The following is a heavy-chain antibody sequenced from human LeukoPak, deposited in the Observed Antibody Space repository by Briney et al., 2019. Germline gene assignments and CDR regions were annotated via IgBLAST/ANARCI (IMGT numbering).Heavy chain of an antibody. CDR3: ATGGGSGSFDP. CDR1: GGSISNYF. D-gene: IGHD3-10*01. CDR2: IYATGST. J-gene: IGHJ5*02. Sequence: SETLSLTCSVSGGSISNYFWSWIRQPAGKGLQWIGRIYATGSTNYNPSLRSRVTMSVDTSKNQLSLKLSSVTAADSAIYYCATGGGSGSFDPWGQGTLVTVSS. V-gene: IGHV4-4*07.